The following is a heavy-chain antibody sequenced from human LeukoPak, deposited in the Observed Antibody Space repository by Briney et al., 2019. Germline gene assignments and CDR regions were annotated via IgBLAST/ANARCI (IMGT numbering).Heavy chain of an antibody. CDR3: ASYIVATIGLGDMEGAFDI. Sequence: SVKVSCKASGGTFSSYAISWVRQAPGQGLEWMGGIIAIFGTANYAQTFQGRVTITADKPTSTAYMEVSSLRSEDTAVYYCASYIVATIGLGDMEGAFDIWGQGTMVTVFS. CDR2: IIAIFGTA. D-gene: IGHD5-12*01. V-gene: IGHV1-69*06. J-gene: IGHJ3*02. CDR1: GGTFSSYA.